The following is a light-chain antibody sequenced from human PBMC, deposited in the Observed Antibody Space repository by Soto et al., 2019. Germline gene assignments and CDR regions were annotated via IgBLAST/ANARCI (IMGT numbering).Light chain of an antibody. CDR1: QSVSSSY. CDR2: GAS. Sequence: EIVLTQSPGTLSLSPGERATLSCRASQSVSSSYLAWYQQKPGQAPRVLIYGASTRATGIPARFSASGSGTDLTLTISSLQSEDGEVYHGQQYNNWPRTFGQGTKVDIK. CDR3: QQYNNWPRT. V-gene: IGKV3-15*01. J-gene: IGKJ1*01.